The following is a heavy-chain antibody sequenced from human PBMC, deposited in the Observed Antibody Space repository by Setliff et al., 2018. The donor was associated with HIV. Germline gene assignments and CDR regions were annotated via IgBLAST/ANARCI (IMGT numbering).Heavy chain of an antibody. J-gene: IGHJ4*02. Sequence: ASVKVSCKASGYSSTSYGIAWVRQAPGQGLEWMGWVSPYNGDTKYAQKFQGRVTMTTDTSARTGYMELRNLRSDDTAVYYCARYNFWSGYESDYWGQGTLVTVSS. V-gene: IGHV1-18*01. D-gene: IGHD3-3*01. CDR3: ARYNFWSGYESDY. CDR1: GYSSTSYG. CDR2: VSPYNGDT.